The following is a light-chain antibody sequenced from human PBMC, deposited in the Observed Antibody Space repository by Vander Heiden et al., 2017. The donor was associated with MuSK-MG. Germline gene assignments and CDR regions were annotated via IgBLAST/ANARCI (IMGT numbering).Light chain of an antibody. Sequence: DIQMTQSPSSLSASVGDRVTITCRASQSISSYLNWYQQKPGKAPKLLIYAASSWQSGVQSRFSGSGYGTDFTLTISSRQPEDFAAYYCQQSDSNLYYTFGQGTKMEIK. CDR3: QQSDSNLYYT. CDR1: QSISSY. CDR2: AAS. V-gene: IGKV1-39*01. J-gene: IGKJ2*01.